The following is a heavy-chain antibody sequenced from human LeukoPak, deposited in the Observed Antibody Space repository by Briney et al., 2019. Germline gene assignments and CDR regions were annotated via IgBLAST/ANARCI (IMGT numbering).Heavy chain of an antibody. CDR2: ISSSSSYI. CDR1: GFTFGSYS. CDR3: ARLTGYSGYDFGGYYMDV. V-gene: IGHV3-21*01. J-gene: IGHJ6*03. Sequence: GGSLRLSCAASGFTFGSYSMNWVRQAPGKGLEWVSSISSSSSYIYYADSVKGRFTISRDNAKNSLYLQMNSLRAEDTAVYYCARLTGYSGYDFGGYYMDVWGKGTTVTVSS. D-gene: IGHD5-12*01.